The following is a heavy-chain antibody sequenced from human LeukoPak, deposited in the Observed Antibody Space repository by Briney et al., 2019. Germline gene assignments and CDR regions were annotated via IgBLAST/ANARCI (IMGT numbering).Heavy chain of an antibody. D-gene: IGHD6-13*01. V-gene: IGHV4-34*01. Sequence: PSETLSLTCAVYGGSFSGYYWSWIRQPPGKGLEWIGEINHSGSTNYNPSLKSRVTISVDTSKNQFSLKLSSVTAADTAVYYCARAVYSSSGSNGGKETLVTVSS. CDR3: ARAVYSSSGSN. CDR2: INHSGST. CDR1: GGSFSGYY. J-gene: IGHJ4*02.